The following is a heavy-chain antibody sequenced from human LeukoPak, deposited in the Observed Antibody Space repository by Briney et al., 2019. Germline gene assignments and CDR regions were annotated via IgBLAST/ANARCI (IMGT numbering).Heavy chain of an antibody. D-gene: IGHD3-10*01. Sequence: GGSLRLSCAASGFGFNSYWMSWVRQPPGRGLEWVANIKRDGSEKYYVDSVKGRFTISRDNVKNSLYLQMNSLRAEDTAVYYCARDGSGSYGSYYYYGMDVWGQGTTVTVSS. CDR1: GFGFNSYW. J-gene: IGHJ6*02. CDR3: ARDGSGSYGSYYYYGMDV. CDR2: IKRDGSEK. V-gene: IGHV3-7*01.